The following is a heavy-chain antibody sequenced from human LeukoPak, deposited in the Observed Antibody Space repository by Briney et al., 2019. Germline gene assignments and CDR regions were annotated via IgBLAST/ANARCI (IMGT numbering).Heavy chain of an antibody. CDR2: IRYDGSNK. CDR1: GFTFSRYD. J-gene: IGHJ5*02. D-gene: IGHD4-17*01. Sequence: PGGSLRLSCAASGFTFSRYDIHWVRQAPGKGLEWVAFIRYDGSNKYYADSVKGRFTISRDNSKNTLSLQMNSLRAEDTAVYYCALIYADCPWGQGTLVTVSS. CDR3: ALIYADCP. V-gene: IGHV3-30*02.